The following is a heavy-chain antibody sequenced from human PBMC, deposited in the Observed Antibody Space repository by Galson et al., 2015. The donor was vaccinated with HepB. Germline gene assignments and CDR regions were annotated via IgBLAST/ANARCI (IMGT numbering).Heavy chain of an antibody. V-gene: IGHV1-2*04. J-gene: IGHJ6*03. D-gene: IGHD3-3*01. CDR1: GYTFAGYY. CDR2: INPNNGGT. CDR3: ARDANPRTIYYYYYYLDV. Sequence: SVKVSCKASGYTFAGYYLHWVRQAPGQGLEWMGWINPNNGGTNYAQKFQGWVTMTRDTSISTVYMELSRLRSDDTAVYYCARDANPRTIYYYYYYLDVWGKGTTVTVSS.